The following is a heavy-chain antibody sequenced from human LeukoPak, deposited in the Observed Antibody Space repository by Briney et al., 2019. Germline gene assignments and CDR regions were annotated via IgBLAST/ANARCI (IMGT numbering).Heavy chain of an antibody. CDR1: GGSFSGYY. J-gene: IGHJ5*02. Sequence: SETLSLTCAVYGGSFSGYYWSWIRQPPGKGLEWIGEINHSGSTNYNPSLKSRVTISVDTSKNQFSLKLSSVTAADTAVYYCARATIRDPSFVVVVGSDNWFDPWGQGTLVTVSS. D-gene: IGHD2-15*01. CDR2: INHSGST. CDR3: ARATIRDPSFVVVVGSDNWFDP. V-gene: IGHV4-34*01.